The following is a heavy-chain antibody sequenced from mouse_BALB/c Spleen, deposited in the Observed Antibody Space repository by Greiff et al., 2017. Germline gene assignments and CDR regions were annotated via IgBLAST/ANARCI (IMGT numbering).Heavy chain of an antibody. V-gene: IGHV5-17*02. CDR2: ISSGSSTI. Sequence: EVNVVESGGGLVQPGGSRKLSCAASGFTFSSFGMHWVRQAPEKGLEWVAYISSGSSTIYYADTVKGRFTISRDNPKNTLFLQMTSLRSEDTAMYYCARYWDYFDYWGQGTTLTVSS. J-gene: IGHJ2*01. D-gene: IGHD4-1*01. CDR3: ARYWDYFDY. CDR1: GFTFSSFG.